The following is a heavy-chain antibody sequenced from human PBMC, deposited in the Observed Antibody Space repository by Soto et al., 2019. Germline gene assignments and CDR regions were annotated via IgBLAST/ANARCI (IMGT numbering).Heavy chain of an antibody. CDR2: ISAYNGNT. Sequence: QVQLVQSGAEVKKPGASVKVSCKASGYTFTSYGISWVRQAPGQGLEWMGWISAYNGNTNYAQKLQGRVTMTTDTSTRTAYLELRSLRSVDTAVYYCARAKDTDMITFGGVIEVYNWFDPWGQGTLVTVSS. CDR3: ARAKDTDMITFGGVIEVYNWFDP. D-gene: IGHD3-16*02. J-gene: IGHJ5*02. CDR1: GYTFTSYG. V-gene: IGHV1-18*04.